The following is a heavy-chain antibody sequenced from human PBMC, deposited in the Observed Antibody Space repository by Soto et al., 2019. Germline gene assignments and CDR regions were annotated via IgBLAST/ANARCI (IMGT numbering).Heavy chain of an antibody. CDR2: ISYSGST. D-gene: IGHD1-1*01. Sequence: SETLSLTCTVSGGSISSGGYYWSWIRQHPGKGLEWIGYISYSGSTDYNPSLKSRVTMSLDTSKNQLSRRLSSVTAADTAIYYCASGRDAYKTGYWGQGTLVTVSS. CDR1: GGSISSGGYY. V-gene: IGHV4-61*08. CDR3: ASGRDAYKTGY. J-gene: IGHJ4*02.